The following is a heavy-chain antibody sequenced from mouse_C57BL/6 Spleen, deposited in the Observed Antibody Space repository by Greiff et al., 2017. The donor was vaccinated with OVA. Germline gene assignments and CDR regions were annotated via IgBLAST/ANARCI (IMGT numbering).Heavy chain of an antibody. V-gene: IGHV1-52*01. D-gene: IGHD1-1*02. J-gene: IGHJ4*01. CDR1: GYTFTSYW. CDR3: ARGGSGDGENYAMDY. Sequence: QVQLQQPGAELVRPGSSVKLSCKASGYTFTSYWMHWVKQRPIQGLEWIGNIDPSDSETHYNQKFKDKATLTVDKSSSTAYMQLSSLTSEDSAVYYCARGGSGDGENYAMDYWGQGTSVTVSS. CDR2: IDPSDSET.